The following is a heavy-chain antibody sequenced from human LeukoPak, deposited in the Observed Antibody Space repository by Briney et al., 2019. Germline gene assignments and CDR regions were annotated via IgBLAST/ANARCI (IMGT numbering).Heavy chain of an antibody. CDR3: AKILGSGVWYGFDI. CDR1: GGSITSSSYY. CDR2: VHYSGSA. J-gene: IGHJ3*02. D-gene: IGHD7-27*01. V-gene: IGHV4-39*01. Sequence: SETLSLTCTVSGGSITSSSYYWGWIRQPPGKGLEWIVSVHYSGSASYNPSLKSRLTISVDTSKNQFSLKLTSVTAADTAVYFCAKILGSGVWYGFDIWGQGTMVTVSS.